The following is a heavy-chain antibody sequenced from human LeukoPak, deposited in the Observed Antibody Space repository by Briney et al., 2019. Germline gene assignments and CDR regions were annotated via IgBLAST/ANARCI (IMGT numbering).Heavy chain of an antibody. J-gene: IGHJ4*02. D-gene: IGHD3-10*01. CDR2: ISGSGGST. CDR3: AKVYYGSGSYNYFDY. V-gene: IGHV3-23*01. CDR1: GFTFSSYA. Sequence: PGGSLRLSCAASGFTFSSYAMSWVRQAPGKGLEWVSAISGSGGSTYYADSVKGRFTIPRDNSKNTLYLQMNSLRAEDTAVYYCAKVYYGSGSYNYFDYWGQGTLVTVSS.